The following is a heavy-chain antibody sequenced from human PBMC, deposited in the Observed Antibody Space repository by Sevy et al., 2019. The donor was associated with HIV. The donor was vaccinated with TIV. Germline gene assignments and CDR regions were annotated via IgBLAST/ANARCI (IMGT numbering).Heavy chain of an antibody. CDR1: GFTFSSYD. CDR3: ARDSFTSKNYYGMDV. CDR2: IGTAGDT. V-gene: IGHV3-13*01. Sequence: GGFLRLSCAASGFTFSSYDMHWVRQPTGKGLEWVSAIGTAGDTYYPGSVKGRFTISRENAKNSLYLQMNSLRAGDTAVYYCARDSFTSKNYYGMDVWGQGTTVTVSS. D-gene: IGHD3-10*01. J-gene: IGHJ6*02.